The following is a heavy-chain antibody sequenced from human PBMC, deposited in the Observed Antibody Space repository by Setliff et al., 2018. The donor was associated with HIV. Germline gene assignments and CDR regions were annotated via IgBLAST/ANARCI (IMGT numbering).Heavy chain of an antibody. D-gene: IGHD3-16*01. J-gene: IGHJ4*02. V-gene: IGHV4-59*01. CDR2: IYYSGTT. CDR3: ARTPSRGGFDY. Sequence: SETLSLTCTVSGGSISSNWWGWIRQPPGKGLEWIGYIYYSGTTNYNPSLKSRVSISIDMSKNQFYLKLNSVTAADTAVYYCARTPSRGGFDYWGQGTLVTVSS. CDR1: GGSISSNW.